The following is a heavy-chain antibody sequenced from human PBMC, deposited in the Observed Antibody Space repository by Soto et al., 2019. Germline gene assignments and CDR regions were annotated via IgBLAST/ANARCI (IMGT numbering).Heavy chain of an antibody. J-gene: IGHJ5*02. CDR1: GYSISSGYY. D-gene: IGHD3-9*01. CDR3: ARDRGYDILTGYKGAIWFAP. Sequence: SETLSLTCAVSGYSISSGYYWGWIRQPPGKGLEWIGSIYHSGSTYYNPSLKSRVTISVDTSKNQFSLKLSSVTAADTAVYYCARDRGYDILTGYKGAIWFAPSGQGTLVTVSS. V-gene: IGHV4-38-2*02. CDR2: IYHSGST.